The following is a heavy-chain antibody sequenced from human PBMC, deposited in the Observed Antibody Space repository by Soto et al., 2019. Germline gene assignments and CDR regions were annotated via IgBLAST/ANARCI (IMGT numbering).Heavy chain of an antibody. Sequence: QVQLVQSGAEVKKPGASVKVSCKASGYTFTNYAMHWVRQAPGQRLKWMGWINAGNGNTKYSQKFQGRVTITRDTSASTAYMELSSLRSEDTAVYYCARGGSLYWYFDLWGRGTLVTVSS. CDR3: ARGGSLYWYFDL. V-gene: IGHV1-3*01. CDR2: INAGNGNT. CDR1: GYTFTNYA. D-gene: IGHD1-26*01. J-gene: IGHJ2*01.